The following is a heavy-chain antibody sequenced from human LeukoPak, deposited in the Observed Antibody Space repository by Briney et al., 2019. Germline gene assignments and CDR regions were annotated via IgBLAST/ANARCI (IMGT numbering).Heavy chain of an antibody. J-gene: IGHJ3*02. CDR1: GYTLGDLA. CDR3: ATRNFGDYGAFDI. D-gene: IGHD4-17*01. CDR2: LDPEDGEA. Sequence: GASVKVSCKFSGYTLGDLAIHWVGQAPGKGLEWMGGLDPEDGEAIYAQPLQGRVTMTEDTSSDTAYMVLSSLRSEDTAVYYCATRNFGDYGAFDIWGQGTMVTVSS. V-gene: IGHV1-24*01.